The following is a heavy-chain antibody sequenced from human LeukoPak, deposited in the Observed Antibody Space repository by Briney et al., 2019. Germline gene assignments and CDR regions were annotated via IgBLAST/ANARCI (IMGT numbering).Heavy chain of an antibody. CDR3: AKDMDIVVVTASDY. D-gene: IGHD2-21*02. V-gene: IGHV3-23*01. CDR1: GFTFSSYA. Sequence: GGSLRLSCAASGFTFSSYATSWVRQAPGKGLEWVSAISGSGGSTYYADSVKGRFTISRDNSKNTLYLQMNSLRAEDTAVYYCAKDMDIVVVTASDYWGQGTLVTVSS. CDR2: ISGSGGST. J-gene: IGHJ4*02.